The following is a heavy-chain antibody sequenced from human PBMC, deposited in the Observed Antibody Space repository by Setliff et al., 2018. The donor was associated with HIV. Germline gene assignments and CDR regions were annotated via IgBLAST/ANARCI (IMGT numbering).Heavy chain of an antibody. CDR1: GFTFSNHA. V-gene: IGHV3-23*01. J-gene: IGHJ4*02. D-gene: IGHD2-21*01. CDR2: ISGSGGSP. CDR3: AKLQEGHVYSHYDS. Sequence: PGGSLRLSCAASGFTFSNHAMSWVRQAPGKGLEWVSVISGSGGSPYYANSVKGRFTISRDNSKNALYLHMNSLRAEDTAVYYCAKLQEGHVYSHYDSWGQGTLVTVSS.